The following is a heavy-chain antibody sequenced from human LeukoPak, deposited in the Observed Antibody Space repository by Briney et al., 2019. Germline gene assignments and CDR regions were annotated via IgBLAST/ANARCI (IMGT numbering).Heavy chain of an antibody. CDR1: GFTFSSYG. V-gene: IGHV3-30*02. CDR2: IRYDGSNK. CDR3: ARGLRVRGGYPRNYYYGMDV. D-gene: IGHD3-10*01. J-gene: IGHJ6*02. Sequence: GGSLRLSCAASGFTFSSYGMHWVRQAPGKGLEWVAFIRYDGSNKYYADSVKGRFTISRDNSKNTLYLQMNSLRAEDTAVYYCARGLRVRGGYPRNYYYGMDVWGQGTTVTVSS.